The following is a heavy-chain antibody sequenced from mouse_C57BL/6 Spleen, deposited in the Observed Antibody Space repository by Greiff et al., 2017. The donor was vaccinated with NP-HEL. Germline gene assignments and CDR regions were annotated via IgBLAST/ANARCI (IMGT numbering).Heavy chain of an antibody. V-gene: IGHV1-52*01. CDR3: ARGRFTTVVADWYFDV. D-gene: IGHD1-1*01. CDR2: IDPSDSET. Sequence: QVQLQQPGAELVRPGSSVKLSCKASGYTFTSYWMHWVKQRPIQGLEWIGNIDPSDSETHYNQKFKDKATLTVDKSSSTAYMQLSSLTSEDSAVYYCARGRFTTVVADWYFDVWGTGTTVTVSS. CDR1: GYTFTSYW. J-gene: IGHJ1*03.